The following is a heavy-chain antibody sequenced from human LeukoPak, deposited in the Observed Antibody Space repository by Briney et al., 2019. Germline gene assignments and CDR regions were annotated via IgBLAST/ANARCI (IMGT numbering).Heavy chain of an antibody. CDR3: AKGSAAIRPYYFDY. CDR1: GFTFDNYA. Sequence: GGCLRLSCAASGFTFDNYAMSWVRQAPGEGLEWVSAISGSGDSTYHADSVKGRFIISRDNSKSTVYLQMNSLSADDTAVYYCAKGSAAIRPYYFDYWGQGTLVTVSS. CDR2: ISGSGDST. J-gene: IGHJ4*02. D-gene: IGHD6-13*01. V-gene: IGHV3-23*01.